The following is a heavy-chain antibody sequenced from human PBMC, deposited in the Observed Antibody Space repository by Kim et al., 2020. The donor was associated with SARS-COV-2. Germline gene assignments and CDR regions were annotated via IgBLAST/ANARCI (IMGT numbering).Heavy chain of an antibody. CDR3: ARVKAPKATPYSYSYGMDV. Sequence: SETLSLTCTVSGGSFSSYYWSWIRQPPGKGLEWIGYINHSGSTNYNPSLKSRVTISVDTSKNQFSLKLSSVTAADTAVYYCARVKAPKATPYSYSYGMDVWGPGATVTVSS. J-gene: IGHJ6*02. V-gene: IGHV4-59*01. CDR1: GGSFSSYY. CDR2: INHSGST.